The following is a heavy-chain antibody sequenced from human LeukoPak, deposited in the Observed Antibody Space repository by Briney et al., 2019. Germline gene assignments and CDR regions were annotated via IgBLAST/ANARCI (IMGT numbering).Heavy chain of an antibody. CDR3: AKEESRYTPVVGFYYYYGMDV. V-gene: IGHV3-9*01. Sequence: PGGSLRLSCAASGFTFDDYAMHWVRQAPGKGLEWVSGISWNSGSIGYADSVKGRFTISRDNAKNSLYLQINSLRAEDTALYFCAKEESRYTPVVGFYYYYGMDVWGQGTTVTVSS. J-gene: IGHJ6*02. CDR2: ISWNSGSI. CDR1: GFTFDDYA. D-gene: IGHD2-15*01.